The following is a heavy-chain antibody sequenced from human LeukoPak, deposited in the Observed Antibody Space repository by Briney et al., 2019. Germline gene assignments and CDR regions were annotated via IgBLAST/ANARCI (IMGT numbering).Heavy chain of an antibody. CDR3: AKDWDYGSGSYIGMDV. J-gene: IGHJ6*02. CDR2: INSDGSST. Sequence: PGGSLRLSCAASGFTFSSYWMHWVRQAPGKGLVWVSRINSDGSSTSYADSVKGRLTISRDNAKNTLYLQMNSLRAEDTAVYYCAKDWDYGSGSYIGMDVWGQGTTVTVSS. CDR1: GFTFSSYW. V-gene: IGHV3-74*01. D-gene: IGHD3-10*01.